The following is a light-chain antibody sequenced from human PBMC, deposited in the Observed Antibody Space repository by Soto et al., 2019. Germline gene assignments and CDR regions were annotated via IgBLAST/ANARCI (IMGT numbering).Light chain of an antibody. J-gene: IGKJ1*01. Sequence: DILLTQSPSTLSASVEDRVIITCRASRSITTWLAWYHQKPGEAPKLLISYASRVEHWVPSRFSGSGSGREFSLTISSLPRDEFASYYCQQYCTYSTFGQGTKVDIK. CDR2: YAS. CDR3: QQYCTYST. CDR1: RSITTW. V-gene: IGKV1-5*01.